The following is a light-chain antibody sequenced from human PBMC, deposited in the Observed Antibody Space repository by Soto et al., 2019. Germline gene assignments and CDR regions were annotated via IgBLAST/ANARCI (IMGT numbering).Light chain of an antibody. CDR2: GAS. CDR1: QSVSSSY. V-gene: IGKV3-20*01. Sequence: ESVLTQSPGTLSLSPGERATLSCRASQSVSSSYLAWYQQKPGQAPRLLIYGASSRATGIPDGFSGSGSGTDVSLTISRLEPEDLAVYYCQKYGRSPLTFGGGTKVEIK. CDR3: QKYGRSPLT. J-gene: IGKJ4*01.